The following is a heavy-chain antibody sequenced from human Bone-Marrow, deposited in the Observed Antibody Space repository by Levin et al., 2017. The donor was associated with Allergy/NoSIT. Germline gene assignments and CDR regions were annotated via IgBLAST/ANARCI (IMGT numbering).Heavy chain of an antibody. CDR3: ARGLYSSSWYEGTPIFDY. D-gene: IGHD6-13*01. V-gene: IGHV2-5*05. CDR1: GFSLSDSGES. Sequence: QSGPTLVKPTQTLTLTCTFSGFSLSDSGESVGWIRQPPGKALEWLAVIYWDDDKRYGPSVKGRLTITKDTSKNQVVLTLTNVDSVDTATYFCARGLYSSSWYEGTPIFDYWGQGSLVTVSS. CDR2: IYWDDDK. J-gene: IGHJ4*02.